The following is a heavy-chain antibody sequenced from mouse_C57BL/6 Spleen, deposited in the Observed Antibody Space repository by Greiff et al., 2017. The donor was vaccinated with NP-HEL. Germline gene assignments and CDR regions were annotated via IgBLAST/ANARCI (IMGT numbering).Heavy chain of an antibody. J-gene: IGHJ1*03. CDR3: ARNWDPPHFDV. D-gene: IGHD4-1*01. Sequence: QVQLQQPGAELVRPGSSVKLSCKASGYTFTSYWMDWVKQRPGQGLEWIGNIYPSDSETHYNQKFKDKATLTVDKSSSTAYMQLSSLTSEDSAVYYCARNWDPPHFDVWGTGTTVTVSS. CDR2: IYPSDSET. V-gene: IGHV1-61*01. CDR1: GYTFTSYW.